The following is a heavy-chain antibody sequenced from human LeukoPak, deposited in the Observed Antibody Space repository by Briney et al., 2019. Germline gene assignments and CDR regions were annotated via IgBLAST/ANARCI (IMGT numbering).Heavy chain of an antibody. CDR3: ARRLYYYDSSGYYSAGPSHFDY. D-gene: IGHD3-22*01. J-gene: IGHJ4*02. CDR2: IYPGDSDT. CDR1: GYRFTSYW. V-gene: IGHV5-51*01. Sequence: GESLQISCKGSGYRFTSYWIGWVRPMPGKGLEWMGIIYPGDSDTRYSPSFQGQVTISADKSISTAYLQWSSLKASDTAMYYCARRLYYYDSSGYYSAGPSHFDYWGQGTLVTVSS.